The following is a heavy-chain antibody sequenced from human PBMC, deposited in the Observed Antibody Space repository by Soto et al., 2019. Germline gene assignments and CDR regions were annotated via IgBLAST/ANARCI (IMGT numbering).Heavy chain of an antibody. CDR1: GFTFSSYA. J-gene: IGHJ3*02. CDR2: ISSNGGST. D-gene: IGHD1-20*01. V-gene: IGHV3-64*04. CDR3: ASDPLSIYKNPNTPDAFDI. Sequence: GGSLRLSCSASGFTFSSYAMHWVRQAPGKGLEYVSAISSNGGSTYYADSVKGRFTISRDNAKNSLYLQMNSLRAEDTAVYYCASDPLSIYKNPNTPDAFDIWGQGTMVTVSS.